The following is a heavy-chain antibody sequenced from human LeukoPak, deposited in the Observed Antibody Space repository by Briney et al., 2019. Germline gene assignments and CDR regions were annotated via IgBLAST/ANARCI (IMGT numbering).Heavy chain of an antibody. CDR3: AKQRTSVTTYFDY. D-gene: IGHD4-17*01. V-gene: IGHV3-30*18. CDR1: GFTFSSYG. Sequence: GGPLRLSCAAPGFTFSSYGMHWVRQAPGKGLEWVAVISYDGSNKYYADSVKGRFTISRDNSKNTLYLQMNSLRAEDTAVYYCAKQRTSVTTYFDYWGQGTLVTVYS. J-gene: IGHJ4*02. CDR2: ISYDGSNK.